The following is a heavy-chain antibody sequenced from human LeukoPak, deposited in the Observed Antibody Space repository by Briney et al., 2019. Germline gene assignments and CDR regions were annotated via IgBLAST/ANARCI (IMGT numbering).Heavy chain of an antibody. V-gene: IGHV1-24*01. Sequence: ASVKVSRKVSGYTLTELSMHWVRQAPGKGLEWMGGFDPEDGETIYAQKFQGRVTMTEDTSTDTAYMELSSLRSEDTAVYYCATTLGATTYRIHAFDIWGQGTIVTVSS. J-gene: IGHJ3*02. CDR2: FDPEDGET. CDR3: ATTLGATTYRIHAFDI. CDR1: GYTLTELS. D-gene: IGHD1-26*01.